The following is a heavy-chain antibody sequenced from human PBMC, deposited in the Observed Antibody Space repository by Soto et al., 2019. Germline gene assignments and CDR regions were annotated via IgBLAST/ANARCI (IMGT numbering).Heavy chain of an antibody. CDR3: AKNVVGYFDWLLFSSIYFQH. V-gene: IGHV3-30*18. Sequence: QVQLVESGGGVVQPGRSLRLSCAASGFTFSSYGMHWVRQAPGKGLEWVAVISYDGSNKYYADSVKGRFTISRDNSKNTLYLQMNSLRAEDTAVYYCAKNVVGYFDWLLFSSIYFQHWGQGTLVTVSS. CDR1: GFTFSSYG. CDR2: ISYDGSNK. J-gene: IGHJ1*01. D-gene: IGHD3-9*01.